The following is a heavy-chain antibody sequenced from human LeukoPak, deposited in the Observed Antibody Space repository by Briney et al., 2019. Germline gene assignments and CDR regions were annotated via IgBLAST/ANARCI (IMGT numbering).Heavy chain of an antibody. CDR2: IKQDGSEK. J-gene: IGHJ4*02. CDR3: AIDPPDY. V-gene: IGHV3-7*01. CDR1: GFTFSSHW. Sequence: GGSLRLSCAASGFTFSSHWMSWVRQAPGKGLEWVANIKQDGSEKYYVDSVKGRFTISRDNAKNSLYLQVNSLRAEDTAVYYCAIDPPDYWGQGTLVTVSS.